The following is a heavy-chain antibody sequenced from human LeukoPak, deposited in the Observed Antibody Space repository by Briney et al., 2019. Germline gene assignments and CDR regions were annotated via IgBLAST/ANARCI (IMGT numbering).Heavy chain of an antibody. V-gene: IGHV4-31*03. CDR2: IYYSGST. CDR1: GGSISSGGYY. J-gene: IGHJ3*02. D-gene: IGHD2-2*02. Sequence: SETLSLTCTVSGGSISSGGYYWSWIRQHPGKGLEWIGYIYYSGSTYYNPSLKSRVTISVDTSKNQFSLKLSSVTAADTAVYYCARTSFCSSTSCYTGGAFDIWGQGTMVTVSS. CDR3: ARTSFCSSTSCYTGGAFDI.